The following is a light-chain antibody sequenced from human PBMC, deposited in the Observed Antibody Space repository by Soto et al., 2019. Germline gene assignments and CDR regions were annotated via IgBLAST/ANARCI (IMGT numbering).Light chain of an antibody. CDR1: TSDIGAYNY. CDR2: EVT. J-gene: IGLJ1*01. Sequence: QSALTQPASVSGSPGQSITISCTGTTSDIGAYNYVSWYQHNPGNAPKLMIYEVTDRPSGVSNRFSGSKSGNTASLTISGLQAEDEAEYYCSSYTNINTRACVFGTGTKLTVL. V-gene: IGLV2-14*01. CDR3: SSYTNINTRACV.